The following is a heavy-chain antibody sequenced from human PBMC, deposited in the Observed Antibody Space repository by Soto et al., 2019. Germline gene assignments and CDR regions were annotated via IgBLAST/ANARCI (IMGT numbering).Heavy chain of an antibody. CDR3: ANREYYYDSSGYYYDY. D-gene: IGHD3-22*01. CDR1: GFTFSSYA. J-gene: IGHJ4*02. CDR2: ISGSGGST. Sequence: EVQLLESGGGLVQPGGSLRLSCAASGFTFSSYAMSWVRQAPGKGLEWVSAISGSGGSTYYADSVKGRFTISRDNSKNTLYLQMNSLRAEDTAVYYCANREYYYDSSGYYYDYWGQGTLVTVSS. V-gene: IGHV3-23*01.